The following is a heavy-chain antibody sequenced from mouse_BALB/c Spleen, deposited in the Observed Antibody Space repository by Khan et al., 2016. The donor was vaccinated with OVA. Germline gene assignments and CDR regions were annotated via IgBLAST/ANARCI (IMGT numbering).Heavy chain of an antibody. CDR3: ARNSYRYDFTY. CDR1: GFSLSTYG. D-gene: IGHD2-12*01. J-gene: IGHJ3*01. Sequence: QPSQSLSITCTVSGFSLSTYGIHWVRQSPGKGLEWLGLIWSDGRTDYNVPFISRLSITKDSSKSQVFFKMNSLQPDDTAIYYCARNSYRYDFTYWGQGTLVTVSA. V-gene: IGHV2-2*01. CDR2: IWSDGRT.